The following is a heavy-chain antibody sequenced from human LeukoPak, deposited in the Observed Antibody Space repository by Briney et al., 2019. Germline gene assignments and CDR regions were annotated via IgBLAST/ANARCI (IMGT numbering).Heavy chain of an antibody. D-gene: IGHD1-26*01. CDR2: IKQDGSEK. CDR3: ARDTPVVGAMEFDY. J-gene: IGHJ4*02. Sequence: GGSLRLSCAASGFTFSSYWMSWVRQAPGKGLEWVANIKQDGSEKYYVDSVKGRFTISRDNAKNSLYLQMNSLRAEDTAVYYCARDTPVVGAMEFDYWGQGTLVTVSS. CDR1: GFTFSSYW. V-gene: IGHV3-7*01.